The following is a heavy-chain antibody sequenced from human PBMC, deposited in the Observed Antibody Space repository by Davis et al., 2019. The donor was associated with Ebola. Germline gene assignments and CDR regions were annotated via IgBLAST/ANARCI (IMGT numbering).Heavy chain of an antibody. CDR3: AREDSSGHGVDY. V-gene: IGHV1-18*01. D-gene: IGHD3-22*01. CDR1: GYTFTSYD. J-gene: IGHJ4*02. Sequence: ASVKVSCKASGYTFTSYDINWVRQATGQGLEWMGWISAYNDNTNYAQKLQGRVTMTTDTSTSTAYMELRSLRSDDTAVYYCAREDSSGHGVDYWGQGTLVTVSS. CDR2: ISAYNDNT.